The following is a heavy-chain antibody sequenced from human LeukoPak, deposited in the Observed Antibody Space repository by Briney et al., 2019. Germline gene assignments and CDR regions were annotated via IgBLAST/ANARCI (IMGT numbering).Heavy chain of an antibody. Sequence: SETLSLTCAVYGGSFSGYYWSWIRQPPGKGLEWIGEINHSGSTNYNPSLRSRVTISVDTSKNQFSLKLSSVTAADTAVYYCARVLADQRRSFWFDPWGQGTLVTVSS. CDR2: INHSGST. CDR3: ARVLADQRRSFWFDP. CDR1: GGSFSGYY. D-gene: IGHD3-3*02. V-gene: IGHV4-34*01. J-gene: IGHJ5*02.